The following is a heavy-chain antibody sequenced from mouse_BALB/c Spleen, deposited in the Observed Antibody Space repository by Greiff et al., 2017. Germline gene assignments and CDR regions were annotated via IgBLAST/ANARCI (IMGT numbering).Heavy chain of an antibody. Sequence: EVMLVESGGGLVKPGGSLKLSCAASGFTFSSYTMSWVRQTPEKRLECVATISSGGSYTYYPDSVKGRFTISRDNAKNTLYLQMSSLKSEDTAMYYCTRDLPGYYAMDYWGQGTSVTVSS. CDR3: TRDLPGYYAMDY. CDR1: GFTFSSYT. J-gene: IGHJ4*01. CDR2: ISSGGSYT. V-gene: IGHV5-6-4*01.